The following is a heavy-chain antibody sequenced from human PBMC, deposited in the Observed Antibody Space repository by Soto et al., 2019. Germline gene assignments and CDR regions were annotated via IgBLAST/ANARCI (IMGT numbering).Heavy chain of an antibody. CDR1: GFTFSDYY. V-gene: IGHV3-11*01. CDR2: ISSSGNTI. J-gene: IGHJ5*02. Sequence: QVQLVESGGALVKPGGSLRLSCAASGFTFSDYYMSWIRQAPGKGLEWVSYISSSGNTIYYADSVRGRFTISRDNAKNSLYLKKTRRSAGDRPVYYWARGGGCFDPGGQGTLATVPS. D-gene: IGHD3-16*01. CDR3: ARGGGCFDP.